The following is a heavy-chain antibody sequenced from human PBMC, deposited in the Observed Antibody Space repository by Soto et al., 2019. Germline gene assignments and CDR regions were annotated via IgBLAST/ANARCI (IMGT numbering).Heavy chain of an antibody. J-gene: IGHJ6*03. V-gene: IGHV3-23*01. D-gene: IGHD3-16*01. CDR3: AKALRFTFTTGYDMDV. CDR2: ISGSGST. Sequence: EVQLLESGGGLVQPGGSLRLSCAASGFTASSYSMRWVRQAQGKGLEWVSVISGSGSTYSADSVKGRFTISRDSSKNTVYLQMNGLRAEYTAVYYCAKALRFTFTTGYDMDVWGRGTTVTVSS. CDR1: GFTASSYS.